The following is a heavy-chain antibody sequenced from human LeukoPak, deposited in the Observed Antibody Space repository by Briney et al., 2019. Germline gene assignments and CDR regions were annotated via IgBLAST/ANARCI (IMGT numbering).Heavy chain of an antibody. J-gene: IGHJ5*02. Sequence: SQTLSLTCTVSGGSISSGSYYWSWIRQPAGKGLEWIVRIYTSGSTNYNPSLKSRVTISVDTSKNQFSLKLSSVTAADTAVYYCARGGAYCSSTSCPWLWFDPWGQGTLVTVSS. CDR3: ARGGAYCSSTSCPWLWFDP. V-gene: IGHV4-61*02. CDR1: GGSISSGSYY. CDR2: IYTSGST. D-gene: IGHD2-2*01.